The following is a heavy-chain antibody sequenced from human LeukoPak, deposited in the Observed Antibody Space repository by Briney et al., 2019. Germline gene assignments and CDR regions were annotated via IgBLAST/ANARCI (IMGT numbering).Heavy chain of an antibody. Sequence: PSETLSLTCTVSGGSISSYYWSWIRQPPGKGLEWIGYIYYSGSTNYNPSLKSRVTISVDTSKNRFSLKRSSVTAADTAVYYCARHGDGYGDYGAFDIWGQGTMVTVSS. J-gene: IGHJ3*02. V-gene: IGHV4-59*08. D-gene: IGHD4-17*01. CDR3: ARHGDGYGDYGAFDI. CDR1: GGSISSYY. CDR2: IYYSGST.